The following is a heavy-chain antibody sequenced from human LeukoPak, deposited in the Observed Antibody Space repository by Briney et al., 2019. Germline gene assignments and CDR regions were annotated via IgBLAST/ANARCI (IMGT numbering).Heavy chain of an antibody. J-gene: IGHJ5*02. D-gene: IGHD3-10*01. CDR3: ARGITMVRGVIIMWCRSCNWFDP. Sequence: SETLSLTCTVSGASFSSSTYYWGWIRQPPGKGLEWIGSIYYSGSTYYNPSLKSRVTMSVDTSKNQFSLKLSSVTAADTAVYYCARGITMVRGVIIMWCRSCNWFDPWGQGTLVTVSS. CDR2: IYYSGST. V-gene: IGHV4-39*01. CDR1: GASFSSSTYY.